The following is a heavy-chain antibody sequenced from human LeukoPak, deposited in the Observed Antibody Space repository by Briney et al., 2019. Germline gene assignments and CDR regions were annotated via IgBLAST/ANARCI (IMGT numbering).Heavy chain of an antibody. CDR3: ARDRQFRLHDP. Sequence: GGSLRLSCTASGFTFTDYYMTWIRQASGKGLEWLSYISVSGGSVSYVDSVKGRFTISRDNAKDSVYLQIDSLGVEDTAIYYCARDRQFRLHDPWGQGILVTVSS. J-gene: IGHJ5*02. V-gene: IGHV3-11*01. CDR2: ISVSGGSV. CDR1: GFTFTDYY. D-gene: IGHD3-16*01.